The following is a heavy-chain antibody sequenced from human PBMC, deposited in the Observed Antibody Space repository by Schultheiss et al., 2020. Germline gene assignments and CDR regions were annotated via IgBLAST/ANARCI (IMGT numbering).Heavy chain of an antibody. V-gene: IGHV3-33*06. CDR1: GFTFSSYA. CDR2: IWYDGSNK. CDR3: AKEVIMVRGVIAY. Sequence: GGSLRLSCAASGFTFSSYAMSWVRQAPGKGLEWVAVIWYDGSNKYYADSVKGRFTISRDNSKNTLYLQMNSLRAEDTAVYYCAKEVIMVRGVIAYWGQGTLVTVSS. D-gene: IGHD3-10*01. J-gene: IGHJ4*02.